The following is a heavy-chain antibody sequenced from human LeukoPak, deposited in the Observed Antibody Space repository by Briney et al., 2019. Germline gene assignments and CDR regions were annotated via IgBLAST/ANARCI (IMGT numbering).Heavy chain of an antibody. D-gene: IGHD2-2*01. CDR1: GYTFTGYY. CDR3: ARDSRVSGDY. CDR2: IDPNSGGT. J-gene: IGHJ4*02. V-gene: IGHV1-2*06. Sequence: ASVKVSCKTSGYTFTGYYMHWVRQAPGQGLEWVGRIDPNSGGTSYAHNFQGRGTITRDTSISTAYMDLSSLRSDDTAVYYCARDSRVSGDYWGQGTLVTVSS.